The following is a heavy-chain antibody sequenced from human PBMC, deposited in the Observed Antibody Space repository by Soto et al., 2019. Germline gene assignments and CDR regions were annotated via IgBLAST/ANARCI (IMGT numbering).Heavy chain of an antibody. CDR3: ARESGADYYYAMDV. J-gene: IGHJ6*02. D-gene: IGHD3-10*01. V-gene: IGHV4-59*01. Sequence: SETLSVTWTVSGGSINSYYWSWIRQPPGKGLEWIGYIYYSGSANYNPSLKSRVTISVDTSKNQFSLNLSSVTAADTAVYYCARESGADYYYAMDVWGQGTTVTVSS. CDR2: IYYSGSA. CDR1: GGSINSYY.